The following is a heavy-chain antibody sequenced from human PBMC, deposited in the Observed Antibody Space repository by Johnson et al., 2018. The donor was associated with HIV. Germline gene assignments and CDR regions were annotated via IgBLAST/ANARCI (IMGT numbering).Heavy chain of an antibody. Sequence: QVQLVESGGGVVQPGRSLRLSCAATGFTFSNYAMHWVRQAPGKGLEWVAVISYDGSNKYYADSVKGRFTISRDNSKNTLYLQMNSLRAEDTAVYYCARFDSFDAFDIWGQGTMVIVS. CDR1: GFTFSNYA. CDR2: ISYDGSNK. CDR3: ARFDSFDAFDI. J-gene: IGHJ3*02. D-gene: IGHD3-9*01. V-gene: IGHV3-30*14.